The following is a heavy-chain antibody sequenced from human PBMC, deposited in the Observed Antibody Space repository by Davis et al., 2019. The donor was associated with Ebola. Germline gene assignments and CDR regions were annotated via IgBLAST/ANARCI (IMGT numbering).Heavy chain of an antibody. D-gene: IGHD3-10*01. V-gene: IGHV3-23*01. CDR3: ARAQALAGISYFDY. J-gene: IGHJ4*02. CDR1: GFTFSTYL. CDR2: ISGSGAST. Sequence: GESLKISCAASGFTFSTYLMSWVRQAPGKGLEWVSAISGSGASTYYADSVKGRSTISRDKFKNTLYLQINSLGAEDTAVYYCARAQALAGISYFDYWGQGTLVTVSS.